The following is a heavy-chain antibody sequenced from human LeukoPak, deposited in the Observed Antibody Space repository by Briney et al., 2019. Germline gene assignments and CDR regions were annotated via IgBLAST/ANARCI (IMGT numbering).Heavy chain of an antibody. J-gene: IGHJ4*02. CDR3: ARSTYYYDSSGYYSLYYFDY. CDR1: GGSISSYY. D-gene: IGHD3-22*01. CDR2: IYYSGST. V-gene: IGHV4-59*01. Sequence: SETLSLTCTVSGGSISSYYWSWIQQPPGKGLEWIGYIYYSGSTNYNPSLKSRVTISVDTSKNQFSLKLSSVTAADTAVYYCARSTYYYDSSGYYSLYYFDYWGQGTLVTVSS.